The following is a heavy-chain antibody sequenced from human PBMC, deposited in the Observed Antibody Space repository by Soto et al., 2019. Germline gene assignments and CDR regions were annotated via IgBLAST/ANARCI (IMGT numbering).Heavy chain of an antibody. Sequence: EVQLVESGGGLVKPGGSLRLSCAASGFTFSTYGMNWVRQAPGKGLEWLSSISDSGHYIYYADSVKGRFTISRDNAKNSLFLQMNSMMGEVTAVDFCARSGLALPYATSHWFDPWGHGTLVTVSS. V-gene: IGHV3-21*01. J-gene: IGHJ5*02. CDR3: ARSGLALPYATSHWFDP. CDR2: ISDSGHYI. CDR1: GFTFSTYG. D-gene: IGHD1-26*01.